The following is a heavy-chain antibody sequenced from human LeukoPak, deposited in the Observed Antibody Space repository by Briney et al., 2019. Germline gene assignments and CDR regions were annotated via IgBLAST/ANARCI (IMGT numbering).Heavy chain of an antibody. V-gene: IGHV4-39*01. Sequence: SETLSLTCTVSGGSISSSSYYWGWIRQPPGKGLEWIGSIYYSGSTYYNPSLRSRVTISVDTSKNQFSLKLSSVTAADTAVYYCARGYYYYMDVWGKGTTVTVSS. CDR2: IYYSGST. CDR1: GGSISSSSYY. CDR3: ARGYYYYMDV. J-gene: IGHJ6*03.